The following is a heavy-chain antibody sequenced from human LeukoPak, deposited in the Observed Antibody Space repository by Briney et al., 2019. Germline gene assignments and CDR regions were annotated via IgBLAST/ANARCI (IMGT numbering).Heavy chain of an antibody. CDR1: GGSISSSSYY. CDR2: IYCSGST. D-gene: IGHD3-3*01. Sequence: PSETLSLTCTVSGGSISSSSYYWSWIRQPPGKGLEWIGYIYCSGSTNYNPSLKSRVTISVDTSKNQFSLKLSSVTAADTAVYYCARVLIRFLEYDAFDIWGQGTMVTVSS. J-gene: IGHJ3*02. V-gene: IGHV4-61*01. CDR3: ARVLIRFLEYDAFDI.